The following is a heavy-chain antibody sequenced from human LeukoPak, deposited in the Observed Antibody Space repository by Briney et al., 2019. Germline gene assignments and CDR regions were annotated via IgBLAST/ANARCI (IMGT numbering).Heavy chain of an antibody. CDR2: IYYSGST. V-gene: IGHV4-59*01. CDR1: GGSIISYY. D-gene: IGHD4-17*01. J-gene: IGHJ4*02. Sequence: SETLSLTCSVSGGSIISYYWSWIRQPPGKGLELIGYIYYSGSTNYNPSLKSRVTISVDTSKNQFSLKLSSVTAADTAVYYCARAGGDYAFDYWGQGTLVTVSS. CDR3: ARAGGDYAFDY.